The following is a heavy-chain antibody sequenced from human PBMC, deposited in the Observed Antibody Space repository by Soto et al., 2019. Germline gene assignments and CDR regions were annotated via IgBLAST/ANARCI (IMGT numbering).Heavy chain of an antibody. CDR1: GFTFSSYG. D-gene: IGHD3-16*02. J-gene: IGHJ6*02. CDR2: ISYDGSNK. CDR3: AKHRHGMDV. Sequence: LSLSCAASGFTFSSYGMHWVRQAPGKGLEWVAVISYDGSNKYYADSVKGRFTISRDNSKNTLYLQMNSLRAEDAAVYYCAKHRHGMDVWGQGTTVTVSS. V-gene: IGHV3-30*18.